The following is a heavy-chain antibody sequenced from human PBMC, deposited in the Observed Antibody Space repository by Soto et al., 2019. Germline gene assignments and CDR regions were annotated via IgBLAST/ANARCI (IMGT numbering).Heavy chain of an antibody. CDR1: GFTFSSYG. CDR3: ARDGDVNTGFGKDY. Sequence: GSLLLACTAYGFTFSSYGMHWVRQAAGKGLEWVAFIWHDGGNKFYAESVKGRFTISRDNSKNTLYLQMTSLSAEDTAMYYCARDGDVNTGFGKDYWGQGTLVTVSS. V-gene: IGHV3-33*01. J-gene: IGHJ4*02. CDR2: IWHDGGNK. D-gene: IGHD3-16*01.